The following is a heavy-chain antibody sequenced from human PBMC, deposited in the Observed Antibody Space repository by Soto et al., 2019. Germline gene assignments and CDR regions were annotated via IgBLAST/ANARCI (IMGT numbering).Heavy chain of an antibody. CDR2: LDWEDDS. J-gene: IGHJ4*02. D-gene: IGHD3-10*01. Sequence: SGPTLVNPTQTLTLTCTFSGFSLNTRGVSVSWVRQSPGKALEWLALLDWEDDSYFSTSLKTGLSVSGDPSKNQVVLTLTNVDPVDTGTYFCARVVGSGSFLNFYFANRGPGTLVTVSS. CDR1: GFSLNTRGVS. CDR3: ARVVGSGSFLNFYFAN. V-gene: IGHV2-70*20.